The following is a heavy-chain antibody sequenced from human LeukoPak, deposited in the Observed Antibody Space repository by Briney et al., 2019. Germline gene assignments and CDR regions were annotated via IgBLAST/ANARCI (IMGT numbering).Heavy chain of an antibody. D-gene: IGHD2-21*02. V-gene: IGHV1-2*02. CDR2: INPYTGDT. CDR3: AKDWEFCGGDCFHAMDV. CDR1: GYTFTDYY. J-gene: IGHJ6*02. Sequence: EASVKVSCKSSGYTFTDYYIHWVRQAPGQGLEWMGWINPYTGDTTYAQKFQGRLTVTRETSVTTVYMDLNSLGSDDTAVYYSAKDWEFCGGDCFHAMDVWGQGTTV.